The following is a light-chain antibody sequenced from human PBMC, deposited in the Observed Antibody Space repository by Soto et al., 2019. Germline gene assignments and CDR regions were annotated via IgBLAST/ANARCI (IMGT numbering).Light chain of an antibody. V-gene: IGKV3-15*01. CDR2: DTS. CDR1: QSVSSS. Sequence: EIVVTQSPATLSVSPGERVTLSCSASQSVSSSLAWYQQRPGQAPRLLIYDTSTRAAGIAARFSGSGSGTEFTLTISSLQSEDSAVYYCQQYVHWPPGACGQGTTVEIK. J-gene: IGKJ1*01. CDR3: QQYVHWPPGA.